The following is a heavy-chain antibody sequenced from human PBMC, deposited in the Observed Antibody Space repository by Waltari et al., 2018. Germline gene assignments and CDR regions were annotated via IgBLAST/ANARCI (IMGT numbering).Heavy chain of an antibody. Sequence: QVQLQQWGAGLLQSSETLSLTCAVYGWSFSGYSWGWVRHAPGKGLEWIGEINHAGYTNHNPSLRSRVTMSADTSKSQFSLKLNSVTAADTAVYYCVRLEDCTGPGGHCYSGDPFALDVWGQGTTVTVSS. CDR1: GWSFSGYS. CDR3: VRLEDCTGPGGHCYSGDPFALDV. J-gene: IGHJ6*02. CDR2: INHAGYT. V-gene: IGHV4-34*02. D-gene: IGHD2-15*01.